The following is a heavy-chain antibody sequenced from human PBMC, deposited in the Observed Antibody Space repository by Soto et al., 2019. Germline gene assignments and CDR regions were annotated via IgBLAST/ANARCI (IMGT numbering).Heavy chain of an antibody. CDR1: GFSVTESV. CDR2: ITGSGAVT. Sequence: AGGSLRLSCEVSGFSVTESVISWVRQAPGKGLEWVSSITGSGAVTYYADSVKGRVTISRDTSKDTVFLQINNLRVEDTAVYYCAKAPLAFDIWGQGTLVTVSS. J-gene: IGHJ3*02. CDR3: AKAPLAFDI. V-gene: IGHV3-23*01.